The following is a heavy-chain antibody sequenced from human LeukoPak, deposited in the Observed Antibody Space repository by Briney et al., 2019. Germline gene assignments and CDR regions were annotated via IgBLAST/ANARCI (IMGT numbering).Heavy chain of an antibody. J-gene: IGHJ5*02. CDR1: GGSFSGYY. CDR2: INHSGST. Sequence: SETLSLTCAVYGGSFSGYYWSWIRQPPGKGLEWIGEINHSGSTNYNPSLKSRVTISVDTSKNQFSLKLSSVTAADTAVYYCARRYSSGWYASGWFDPWGQGTLVTVSS. CDR3: ARRYSSGWYASGWFDP. D-gene: IGHD6-19*01. V-gene: IGHV4-34*01.